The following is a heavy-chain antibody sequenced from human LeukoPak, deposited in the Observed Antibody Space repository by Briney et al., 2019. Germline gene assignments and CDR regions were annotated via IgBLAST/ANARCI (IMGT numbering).Heavy chain of an antibody. CDR2: INPSGGST. J-gene: IGHJ3*02. CDR3: ASAVGVAPHDAFDI. Sequence: ASVKVSCKASGYTFTSYYMHWVRQTPGQGLEWMGIINPSGGSTSYAQKFQGRVTMTGDTSTSTVHMELSSLRSEDTAVYYCASAVGVAPHDAFDIWGQGTMVTVSS. CDR1: GYTFTSYY. D-gene: IGHD2-15*01. V-gene: IGHV1-46*01.